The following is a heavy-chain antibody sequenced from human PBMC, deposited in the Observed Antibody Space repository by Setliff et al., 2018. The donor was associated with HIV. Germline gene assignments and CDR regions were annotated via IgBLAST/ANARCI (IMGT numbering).Heavy chain of an antibody. J-gene: IGHJ3*02. Sequence: PGGSLRLSCIASGFSLSTYSMNWVRQAPGKGLEWISYISSDSRTTYYADSVKGRFTISRDDAKTSLYLQMNSLRAEDTAVYYCVRDLVYYYDNSGSFYVAFDIWGQGTMVTVSS. CDR3: VRDLVYYYDNSGSFYVAFDI. CDR1: GFSLSTYS. CDR2: ISSDSRTT. V-gene: IGHV3-48*01. D-gene: IGHD3-22*01.